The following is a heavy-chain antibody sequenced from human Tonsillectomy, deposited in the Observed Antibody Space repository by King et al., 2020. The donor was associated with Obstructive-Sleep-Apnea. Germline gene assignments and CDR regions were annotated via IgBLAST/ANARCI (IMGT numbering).Heavy chain of an antibody. CDR3: ARDWITMVRGVIPFDY. D-gene: IGHD3-10*01. CDR2: IYYSGST. J-gene: IGHJ4*02. Sequence: QLQESGPGLVKPSETLSLTCTVSGGSISSSSYYWGWIRQPPGKWLEWIGSIYYSGSTYYNPSLKSRVTISVDTSKNQFSLKLSAVTAADTAVYYCARDWITMVRGVIPFDYWGQGTLVTVSS. V-gene: IGHV4-39*07. CDR1: GGSISSSSYY.